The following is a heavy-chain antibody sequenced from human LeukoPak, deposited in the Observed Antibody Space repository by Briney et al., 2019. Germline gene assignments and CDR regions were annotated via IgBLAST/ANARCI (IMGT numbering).Heavy chain of an antibody. J-gene: IGHJ4*02. D-gene: IGHD5-12*01. CDR3: ARGPSGYHNT. CDR2: IYSGGST. Sequence: GGSLRLSCAASGFTFSSYGMSWVRQAPGKGLEWVSLIYSGGSTYYADSVKGRFTISRDNSKNTLYLQMNSLRAEDTAVYYWARGPSGYHNTGGQGTLVTVSS. V-gene: IGHV3-66*01. CDR1: GFTFSSYG.